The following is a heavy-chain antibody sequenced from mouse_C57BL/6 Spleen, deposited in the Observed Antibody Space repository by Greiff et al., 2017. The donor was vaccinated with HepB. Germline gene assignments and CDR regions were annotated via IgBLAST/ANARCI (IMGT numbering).Heavy chain of an antibody. CDR3: AKGGFYYDYDDFAY. CDR1: GYAFSSSW. V-gene: IGHV1-82*01. D-gene: IGHD2-4*01. J-gene: IGHJ3*01. Sequence: VQLQQSGPELVKPGASVKISCKASGYAFSSSWMNWVKQRPGKGLEWIGRIYPGDGDTNYNGKFKGKATLTADKSSSTAYMQLSSLTSEDSAVYFGAKGGFYYDYDDFAYWGQGTLVTVSA. CDR2: IYPGDGDT.